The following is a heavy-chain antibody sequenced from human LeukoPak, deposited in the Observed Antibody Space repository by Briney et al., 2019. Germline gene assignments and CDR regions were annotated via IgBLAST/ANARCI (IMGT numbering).Heavy chain of an antibody. V-gene: IGHV4-34*01. CDR2: INHSGYT. D-gene: IGHD3-22*01. J-gene: IGHJ4*02. CDR1: GGSFSGYY. CDR3: ARGRDYHENTGYYYYFDY. Sequence: SETLSLTCAVSGGSFSGYYWSWMRQPPGKGLEWTGEINHSGYTTYNPSLKGRVTMSVDMSKYQFSLKLSSVTAADTAVYYCARGRDYHENTGYYYYFDYWGQGTLVTVSS.